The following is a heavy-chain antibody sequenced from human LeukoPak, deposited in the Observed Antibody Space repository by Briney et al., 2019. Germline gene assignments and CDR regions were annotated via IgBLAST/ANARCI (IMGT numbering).Heavy chain of an antibody. D-gene: IGHD2-2*01. CDR2: IKQGGSEK. Sequence: GGSLRLSCAASGFTFSSYWMSWVRQAPGKGLEWVANIKQGGSEKYYVDSVKGRFTISRDNAKNSLYLQMNSLRAEDTAVYYCASHSIVVVPAAITDYWGQGTLVTVSS. V-gene: IGHV3-7*01. CDR3: ASHSIVVVPAAITDY. CDR1: GFTFSSYW. J-gene: IGHJ4*02.